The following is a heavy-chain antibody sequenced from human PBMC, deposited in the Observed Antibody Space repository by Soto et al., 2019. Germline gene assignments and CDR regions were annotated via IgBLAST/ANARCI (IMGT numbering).Heavy chain of an antibody. V-gene: IGHV4-59*01. D-gene: IGHD2-15*01. Sequence: SETLSLTCTVSGGSISSYYWSWIRQPPGKGLEWIGYIYYSGSTNYNPSLKSRVTISVDTSKNQFSLKLSSVTAADTAVYYCARDGGRYCSGGSCSDAFDIWGQGTMVTVSS. J-gene: IGHJ3*02. CDR3: ARDGGRYCSGGSCSDAFDI. CDR2: IYYSGST. CDR1: GGSISSYY.